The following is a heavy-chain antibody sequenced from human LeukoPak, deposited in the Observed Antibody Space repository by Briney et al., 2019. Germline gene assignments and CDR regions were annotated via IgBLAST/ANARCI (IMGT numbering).Heavy chain of an antibody. Sequence: GGSLRLSCAASGFTFSSYAVSWVRQAPGKGLEWVSAISGSGGNTYYTDSVKGRFTISRDTSKNTLYLQMNSLRAEDTAVYYCAKDGERDSYGDYGYYFDYWGQGTLVTVSS. V-gene: IGHV3-23*01. D-gene: IGHD4-17*01. CDR3: AKDGERDSYGDYGYYFDY. CDR2: ISGSGGNT. J-gene: IGHJ4*02. CDR1: GFTFSSYA.